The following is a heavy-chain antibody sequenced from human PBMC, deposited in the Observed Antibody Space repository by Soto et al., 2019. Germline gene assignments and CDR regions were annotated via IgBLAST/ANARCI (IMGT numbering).Heavy chain of an antibody. CDR1: GFTFSSYA. CDR2: ISGSGGST. Sequence: PVGSLRLSCAASGFTFSSYAMSWVRQAPGKGLEWVSAISGSGGSTYYADSVKGRFTISRDNSKNTLYPQMNSLRAEDTAVYYCTGGYSYGYVDYWGQGTLVTVSS. J-gene: IGHJ4*02. CDR3: TGGYSYGYVDY. D-gene: IGHD5-18*01. V-gene: IGHV3-23*01.